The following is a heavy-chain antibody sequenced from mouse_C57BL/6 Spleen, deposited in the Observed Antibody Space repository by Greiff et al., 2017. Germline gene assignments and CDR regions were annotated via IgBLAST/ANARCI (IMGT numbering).Heavy chain of an antibody. CDR2: ISDGGSYT. CDR1: GFTFSSYA. V-gene: IGHV5-4*01. D-gene: IGHD1-1*01. J-gene: IGHJ3*01. Sequence: EVNVVESGGGLVKPGGSLKLSCAASGFTFSSYAMSWVRQTPEKRLEWVATISDGGSYTYYPDNVKGRFTISRDNAKNNLYLQMSHLKSEDTAMYYCARDPLTTVVATGGFAYWGQGTLVTVSA. CDR3: ARDPLTTVVATGGFAY.